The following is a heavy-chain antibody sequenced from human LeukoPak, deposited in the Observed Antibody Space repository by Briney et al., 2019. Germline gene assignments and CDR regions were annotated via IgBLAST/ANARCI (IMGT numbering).Heavy chain of an antibody. CDR3: ARDRDNWNYGGDY. CDR2: INPSGGST. V-gene: IGHV1-46*01. CDR1: GYTFTSYY. Sequence: GASVKVSCKASGYTFTSYYMHWVRQAPGQGLEWMGIINPSGGSTSYAQKFQGRVTITTDESTSTAYMELSSLRSEDTAVYYCARDRDNWNYGGDYWGQGTLVTVSS. J-gene: IGHJ4*02. D-gene: IGHD1-7*01.